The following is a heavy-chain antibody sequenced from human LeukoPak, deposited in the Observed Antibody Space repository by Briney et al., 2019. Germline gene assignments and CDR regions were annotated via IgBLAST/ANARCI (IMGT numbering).Heavy chain of an antibody. D-gene: IGHD6-19*01. Sequence: SETLSLTCSVSGGSISSSVHYWGWVRQPSGKGLEWIVSGSSSGNAYYNPSLKSRVTVSVDTSKNQFSLKVTSVTAADTAVYYCARDEKGHASGWTQLDVWGKGTTVTVSS. CDR1: GGSISSSVHY. V-gene: IGHV4-39*07. CDR2: GSSSGNA. J-gene: IGHJ6*04. CDR3: ARDEKGHASGWTQLDV.